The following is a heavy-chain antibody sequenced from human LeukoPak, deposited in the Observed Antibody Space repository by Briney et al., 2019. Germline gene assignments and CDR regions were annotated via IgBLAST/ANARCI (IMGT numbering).Heavy chain of an antibody. D-gene: IGHD6-19*01. CDR2: MNPNSGNT. V-gene: IGHV1-8*03. CDR3: ARGREEQWLVTPDYFDY. Sequence: AASVKVSCTASGYTFTSYGISWVRQAPGQGLEWMGWMNPNSGNTGYAQKFQGRVTITRNTSISTAYMELSSLRSEDTAVYYCARGREEQWLVTPDYFDYWGQGTLVTVSS. CDR1: GYTFTSYG. J-gene: IGHJ4*02.